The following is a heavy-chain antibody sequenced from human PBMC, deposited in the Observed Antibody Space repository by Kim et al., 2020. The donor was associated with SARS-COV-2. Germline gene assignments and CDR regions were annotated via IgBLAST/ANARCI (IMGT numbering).Heavy chain of an antibody. V-gene: IGHV3-23*01. CDR2: ISGSGGST. J-gene: IGHJ5*02. CDR3: AKDPLGDYGSWFDP. Sequence: GGSLRLSCAASRFTFSSYAMNWVRQAPGKGLDWVSGISGSGGSTSYADSVNGRFTISRDNSKNTLYLQMNSLRAEDTAVYYCAKDPLGDYGSWFDPWGQGTLVSVSS. D-gene: IGHD4-17*01. CDR1: RFTFSSYA.